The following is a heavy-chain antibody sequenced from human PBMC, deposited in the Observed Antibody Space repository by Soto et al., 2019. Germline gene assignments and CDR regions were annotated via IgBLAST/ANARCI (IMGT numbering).Heavy chain of an antibody. Sequence: EVQLVESGGGLVQPGESLRLSCAGSGFNFGDYWMTWVRQAPGKGPQWVANIKQDGSERYYMDSVKGRFTISRDNAKNSLFLQMNSLRGEDTAVYYSEPYGLVSWDGRWGQGTQVTVSS. D-gene: IGHD1-26*01. CDR2: IKQDGSER. J-gene: IGHJ4*02. CDR1: GFNFGDYW. CDR3: EPYGLVSWDGR. V-gene: IGHV3-7*05.